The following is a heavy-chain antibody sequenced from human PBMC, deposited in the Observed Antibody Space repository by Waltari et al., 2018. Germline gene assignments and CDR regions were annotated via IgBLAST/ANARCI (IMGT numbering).Heavy chain of an antibody. CDR3: ARAWGSSWYNGDWFDP. J-gene: IGHJ5*02. Sequence: EVQLVESGGGLVKPGGSLRLSCAASGFTFSSYSMNWVRQAPGKGLEWVSSISSSSSYIYDADSVKGRFTVSRDNAKNSLYLQMNSLRAEDTAVYYCARAWGSSWYNGDWFDPWGQGTLVTVSS. D-gene: IGHD6-13*01. V-gene: IGHV3-21*01. CDR1: GFTFSSYS. CDR2: ISSSSSYI.